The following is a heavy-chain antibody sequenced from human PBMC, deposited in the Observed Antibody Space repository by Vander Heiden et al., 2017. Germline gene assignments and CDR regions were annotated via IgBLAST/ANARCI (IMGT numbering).Heavy chain of an antibody. CDR3: ARGGPLLVRYFFDY. CDR2: ISYDGSNK. CDR1: GFPFSSYG. V-gene: IGHV3-30*03. D-gene: IGHD3-9*01. Sequence: QVQLVESGGGVVQPGRSRRLSCAASGFPFSSYGMHWVRQAPGKGLEWVAVISYDGSNKYYADSVKGRFTISRDNSKNTLYLQMNSLRAEDTAVYYCARGGPLLVRYFFDYWGQGTLVTVSS. J-gene: IGHJ4*02.